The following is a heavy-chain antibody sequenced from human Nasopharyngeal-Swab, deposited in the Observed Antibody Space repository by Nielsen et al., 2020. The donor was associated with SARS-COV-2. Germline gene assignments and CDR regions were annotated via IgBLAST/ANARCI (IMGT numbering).Heavy chain of an antibody. J-gene: IGHJ4*02. CDR3: ARDGGATIFDY. D-gene: IGHD1-26*01. Sequence: ESLKISCAASGFTFSSYSMNWVRQAPGKGLEWVSSISSSSSYIYYADSVKGRFTISRDNAKNSLYLQMNSLRAEDTAVYYCARDGGATIFDYWGQGTLVTVSS. CDR2: ISSSSSYI. V-gene: IGHV3-21*01. CDR1: GFTFSSYS.